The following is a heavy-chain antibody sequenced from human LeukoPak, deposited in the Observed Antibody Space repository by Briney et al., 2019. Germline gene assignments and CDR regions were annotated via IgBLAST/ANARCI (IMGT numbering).Heavy chain of an antibody. V-gene: IGHV4-59*01. CDR1: GGSFSGYY. J-gene: IGHJ4*02. D-gene: IGHD4-11*01. CDR3: ARDYSNYFDC. CDR2: IYYSGST. Sequence: PSETLSLTCAVYGGSFSGYYWSWIRQPPGKGLEWIGYIYYSGSTNYNPSLKSRVTISVDMSKNQFSLKLSSVTAADTAVYYCARDYSNYFDCWGQGTLVTVSS.